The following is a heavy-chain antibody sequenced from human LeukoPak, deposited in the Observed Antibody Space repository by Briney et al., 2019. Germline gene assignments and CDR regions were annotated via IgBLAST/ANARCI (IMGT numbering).Heavy chain of an antibody. CDR3: ARDRLHCGGDCDVPDY. D-gene: IGHD2-21*02. J-gene: IGHJ4*02. Sequence: ASVKVSCKASGGTFSCYAISWVRQAPGQGLEWMGRIIPIFGTANYAQKFQGRVTITADKSTSTAYMELSSLRSEDTAVYYCARDRLHCGGDCDVPDYWGQGTLVTVSS. CDR2: IIPIFGTA. CDR1: GGTFSCYA. V-gene: IGHV1-69*06.